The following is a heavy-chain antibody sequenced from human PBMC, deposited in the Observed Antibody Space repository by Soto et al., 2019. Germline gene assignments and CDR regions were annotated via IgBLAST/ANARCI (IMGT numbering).Heavy chain of an antibody. CDR3: ARVPYCGGDCYDAFDI. D-gene: IGHD2-21*02. V-gene: IGHV3-74*01. Sequence: GWSLRLSCAASGFTFSSYWMHWVRQAPGKGLVWASRINSDGSSTSYADSVKGRFTISRDNAKNTLYLQMNSLRAEDTAVYYCARVPYCGGDCYDAFDIWGQGTMVTVSS. CDR2: INSDGSST. J-gene: IGHJ3*02. CDR1: GFTFSSYW.